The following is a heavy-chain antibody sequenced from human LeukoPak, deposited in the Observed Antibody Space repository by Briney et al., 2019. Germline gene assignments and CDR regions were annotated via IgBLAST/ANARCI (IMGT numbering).Heavy chain of an antibody. CDR2: ISFDGSNR. Sequence: GGSLRLSCAASGFTLSSYGMHWVRQAPGKGLEWVAVISFDGSNRYYADSVKGRFTISRDNAKNSLYLQMNGLRAEDTAVYYCARLGAVAGGSPFDYWGQGTLVTVSS. J-gene: IGHJ4*02. V-gene: IGHV3-30*03. D-gene: IGHD6-19*01. CDR3: ARLGAVAGGSPFDY. CDR1: GFTLSSYG.